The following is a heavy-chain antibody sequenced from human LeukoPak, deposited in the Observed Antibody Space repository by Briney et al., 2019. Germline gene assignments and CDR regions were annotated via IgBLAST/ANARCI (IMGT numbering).Heavy chain of an antibody. J-gene: IGHJ5*02. Sequence: SETLSLTCAVYGGSFSGYYWSWIRQPPGKGLEWIGSIYYGGSTYYNPPLKSRVTVSVDTSKNHVSLKLTSVTAADTAVYYCARSYDYVWGIYRPHWFDPWGQGTLVTVSS. D-gene: IGHD3-16*02. CDR1: GGSFSGYY. CDR2: IYYGGST. V-gene: IGHV4-34*01. CDR3: ARSYDYVWGIYRPHWFDP.